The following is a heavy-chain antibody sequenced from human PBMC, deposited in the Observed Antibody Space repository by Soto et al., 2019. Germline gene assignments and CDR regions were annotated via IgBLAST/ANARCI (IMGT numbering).Heavy chain of an antibody. D-gene: IGHD2-15*01. J-gene: IGHJ6*03. CDR2: IRSKAYGGTT. CDR1: GFTFGDYA. Sequence: GGSLRLSCTASGFTFGDYAMSWFRQAPGKGLEWVGFIRSKAYGGTTEYAASVKGRFTISRDDSKSIAYLQMNSLKTEDTAVYYCTRGRRHCSGGSCYSGYYYYMDSCGKGTTVIVSS. V-gene: IGHV3-49*03. CDR3: TRGRRHCSGGSCYSGYYYYMDS.